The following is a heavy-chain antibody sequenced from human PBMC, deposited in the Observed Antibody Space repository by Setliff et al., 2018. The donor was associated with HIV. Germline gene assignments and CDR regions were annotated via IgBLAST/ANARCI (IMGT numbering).Heavy chain of an antibody. V-gene: IGHV4-4*09. CDR2: ISSSGNT. CDR3: ARLGAVAGPPEDS. CDR1: GGSISSYY. Sequence: SETLSLTCTVSGGSISSYYWSWIRQPPGRGLEWIGCISSSGNTLYNPSLKSRFTLSIDTSKNQFSLRLTSVTASDTAVYYCARLGAVAGPPEDSWGQGTLVTVSS. J-gene: IGHJ4*02. D-gene: IGHD6-19*01.